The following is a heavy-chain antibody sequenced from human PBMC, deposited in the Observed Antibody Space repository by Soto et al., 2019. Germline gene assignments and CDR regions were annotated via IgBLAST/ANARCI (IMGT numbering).Heavy chain of an antibody. D-gene: IGHD3-22*01. CDR3: AAGYYDSSTNYGMDV. J-gene: IGHJ6*02. Sequence: SVKVSCKASGFTFTSSAVQWVRQARGQRLEWIGWIVVGSGNTNYAQKFQERVTITRDMSTSTAYMELSSLRSEDTAVYYCAAGYYDSSTNYGMDVWGQGTTVTVSS. CDR2: IVVGSGNT. CDR1: GFTFTSSA. V-gene: IGHV1-58*01.